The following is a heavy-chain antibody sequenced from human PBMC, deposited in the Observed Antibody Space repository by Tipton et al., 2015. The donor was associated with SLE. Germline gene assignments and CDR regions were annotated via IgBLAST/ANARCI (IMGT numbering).Heavy chain of an antibody. CDR3: ARGPDYYGSGSPGAFDI. CDR1: GGSISSGDYY. Sequence: TLSLTCTVSGGSISSGDYYWSWIRQPPGKGLEWIGYIYYSGSTYYNPSLKSRVTISVDTSKNQFSLKLSSVTAADTAVYYCARGPDYYGSGSPGAFDIWGQGTMVTVSS. J-gene: IGHJ3*02. D-gene: IGHD3-10*01. CDR2: IYYSGST. V-gene: IGHV4-30-4*01.